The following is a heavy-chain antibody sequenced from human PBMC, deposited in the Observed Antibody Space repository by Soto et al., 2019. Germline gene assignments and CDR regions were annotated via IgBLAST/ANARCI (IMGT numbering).Heavy chain of an antibody. J-gene: IGHJ5*02. CDR1: GGSISSGGYY. CDR3: ARTTIFGVVIPTDNWFDP. Sequence: SETLSLTCTVSGGSISSGGYYWSWIRQHPGKGLEWIGYIYYSGSTYYNPSLKSRVTISVDTSKNQFSLKLSSVTAADTAVYYCARTTIFGVVIPTDNWFDPWGQGTLVTVSS. D-gene: IGHD3-3*01. CDR2: IYYSGST. V-gene: IGHV4-31*03.